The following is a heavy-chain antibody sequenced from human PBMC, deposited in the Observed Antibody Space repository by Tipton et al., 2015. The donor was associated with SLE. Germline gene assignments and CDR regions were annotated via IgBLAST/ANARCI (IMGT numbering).Heavy chain of an antibody. CDR3: ARGLGPNTWNTYYAMDV. V-gene: IGHV4-61*08. J-gene: IGHJ6*02. Sequence: GLVKPSGTLSLTCAVSGGSIGSGGYSWNWIRQPPGKGLEWVGSIHYGGSTNYNPSLKSRVTISLDTSKRQFSLRLSSVTAADTAVYFCARGLGPNTWNTYYAMDVWGQGTTVTVSS. CDR1: GGSIGSGGYS. D-gene: IGHD1/OR15-1a*01. CDR2: IHYGGST.